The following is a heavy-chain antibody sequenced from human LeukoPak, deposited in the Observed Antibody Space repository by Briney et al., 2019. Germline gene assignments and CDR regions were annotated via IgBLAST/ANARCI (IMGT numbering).Heavy chain of an antibody. J-gene: IGHJ4*02. V-gene: IGHV1-2*02. CDR3: ASSYDILSLTGY. CDR1: GYTFTGYY. CDR2: INPNSGGT. D-gene: IGHD3-9*01. Sequence: ASVKVSCKASGYTFTGYYMHWVRQAPGQGLEWMGWINPNSGGTNYAQKFQGRVTMTRDTTISTAYMELSRLRSDDTAVYYCASSYDILSLTGYWGQGTLVTVSS.